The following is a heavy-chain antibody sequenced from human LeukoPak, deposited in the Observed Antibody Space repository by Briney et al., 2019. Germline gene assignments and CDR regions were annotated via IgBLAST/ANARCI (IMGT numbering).Heavy chain of an antibody. CDR1: GGTFSSYA. CDR2: IIPIFGTA. J-gene: IGHJ6*03. Sequence: SVKVSCKPSGGTFSSYAISLVRQAPGQGLEWMGGIIPIFGTANYAQKFQGRVTITAEESTSTAYMELSSLRSEDTAVYYCARGANYDSSRYARNYYYYMDVLVKGTTVTVSS. D-gene: IGHD3-22*01. V-gene: IGHV1-69*13. CDR3: ARGANYDSSRYARNYYYYMDV.